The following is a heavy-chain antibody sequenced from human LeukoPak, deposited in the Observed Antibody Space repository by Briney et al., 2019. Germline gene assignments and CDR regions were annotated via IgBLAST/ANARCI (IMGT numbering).Heavy chain of an antibody. CDR2: MYYTGTT. D-gene: IGHD5-12*01. CDR3: ARSVSAYAGRGWFDP. J-gene: IGHJ5*02. V-gene: IGHV4-39*07. Sequence: SETLSLTCSVSGGSIRSLGYSWGWIRQPPGKGLEWIASMYYTGTTYYNPSLKSRVTMSVDTSKNQFSLNLTSVTAADTAVFYYARSVSAYAGRGWFDPWGQGTLVTVSS. CDR1: GGSIRSLGYS.